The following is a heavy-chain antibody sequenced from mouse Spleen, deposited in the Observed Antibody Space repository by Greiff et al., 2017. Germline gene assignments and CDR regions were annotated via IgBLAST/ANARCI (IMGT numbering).Heavy chain of an antibody. D-gene: IGHD1-1*01. CDR1: GFSLTNYA. CDR2: IWSDGST. V-gene: IGHV2-4-1*01. CDR3: ATNYYGSRAWFAY. J-gene: IGHJ3*01. Sequence: VQLQQSGPGLVAPSQCLSITCTVSGFSLTNYAVHWVRQSPGKGLEWLGVIWSDGSTDYNAAFISRLSISKDNSKSQVFFKMNSLQADDTAIYYCATNYYGSRAWFAYWGQGTLVTVSA.